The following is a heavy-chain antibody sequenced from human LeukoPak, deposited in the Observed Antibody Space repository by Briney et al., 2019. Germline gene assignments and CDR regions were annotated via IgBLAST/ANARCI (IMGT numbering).Heavy chain of an antibody. Sequence: EASVKVSCKASGDTFSTYAISWVRQAPGQGLEWMGGIIPIFGTANYAQKFQGRVTITADESTSTAYMELSSLRSEDTAVYCCARDRQYCGGDCYPFDYWGQGTLVTVSS. CDR3: ARDRQYCGGDCYPFDY. V-gene: IGHV1-69*13. D-gene: IGHD2-21*01. CDR2: IIPIFGTA. CDR1: GDTFSTYA. J-gene: IGHJ4*02.